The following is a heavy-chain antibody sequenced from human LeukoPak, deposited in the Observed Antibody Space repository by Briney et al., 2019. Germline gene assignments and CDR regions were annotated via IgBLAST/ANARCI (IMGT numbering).Heavy chain of an antibody. CDR3: ARKKGVADNTSPRMYYYYYGLDV. CDR2: INHSEIT. CDR1: GGSFTGSF. Sequence: PSETLSLTCAVHGGSFTGSFWSWIRQPPGKGLEWIGEINHSEITNSNPSLKSRVTISVDASMNQFSLKLSSVTAADTAVYYCARKKGVADNTSPRMYYYYYGLDVWGQGTTVTVSS. D-gene: IGHD3-10*01. J-gene: IGHJ6*02. V-gene: IGHV4-34*01.